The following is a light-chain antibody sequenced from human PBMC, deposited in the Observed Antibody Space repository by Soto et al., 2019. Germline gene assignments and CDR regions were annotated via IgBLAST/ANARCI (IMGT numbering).Light chain of an antibody. J-gene: IGKJ1*01. CDR2: GAS. Sequence: ESVLTQSPGTLSLSPGERATLSCRASQSVSSSFLAWYQLKPGQAPRLLIYGASSRATGIPDRFSGSGSGTDFTLTISRLEPEDFAVYYCQQYDRSPWTFGQGTKVEIK. CDR3: QQYDRSPWT. V-gene: IGKV3-20*01. CDR1: QSVSSSF.